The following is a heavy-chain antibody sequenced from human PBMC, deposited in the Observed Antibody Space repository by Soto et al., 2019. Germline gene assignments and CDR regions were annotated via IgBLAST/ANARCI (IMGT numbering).Heavy chain of an antibody. J-gene: IGHJ4*02. CDR2: IYYNGST. CDR1: GGSISSGDYY. CDR3: ARVYRMGATKRGGGYYFDY. V-gene: IGHV4-30-4*01. Sequence: QVQLQESGPGLVKPSQTLSLTCTVSGGSISSGDYYWSWIRQPPGKGLEWIGYIYYNGSTYYNPSLKSRVTISVDTSKNQFSLKLNSVTAAGTAVYYCARVYRMGATKRGGGYYFDYWGQGTLVTVSS. D-gene: IGHD1-26*01.